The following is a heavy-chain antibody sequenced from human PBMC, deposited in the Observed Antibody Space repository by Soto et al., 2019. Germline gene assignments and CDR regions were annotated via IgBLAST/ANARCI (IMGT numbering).Heavy chain of an antibody. V-gene: IGHV3-23*01. D-gene: IGHD2-8*01. Sequence: GGSLRLSCAASGFTFSSYGMHWVRQAPGKGLEWVSVIRDNGDSTFYADSVKGRFTISRDNSKSTLYLQINSLRAEDTAVYYCAKTRGAMIYAISVYGMDVWGQGTTVTVSS. CDR2: IRDNGDST. CDR1: GFTFSSYG. J-gene: IGHJ6*02. CDR3: AKTRGAMIYAISVYGMDV.